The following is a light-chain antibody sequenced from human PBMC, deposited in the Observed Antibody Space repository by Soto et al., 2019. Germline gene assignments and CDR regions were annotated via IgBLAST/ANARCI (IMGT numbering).Light chain of an antibody. Sequence: EKVMTQSPATLSVSPGERATLSCRASQSVSNNLAWYQQKPGQAPRLLIYGASTRATGIPARFSGSGSGTDFPLTINSLQSEDFALYYCQHYNNWPPLFGPGTKVDIK. CDR2: GAS. J-gene: IGKJ3*01. CDR1: QSVSNN. V-gene: IGKV3-15*01. CDR3: QHYNNWPPL.